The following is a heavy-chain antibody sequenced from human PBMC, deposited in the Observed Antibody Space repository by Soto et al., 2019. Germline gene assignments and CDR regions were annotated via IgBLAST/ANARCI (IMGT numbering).Heavy chain of an antibody. D-gene: IGHD6-6*01. Sequence: SVKVSCKASGGTFSSYAISWVRQAPGQGLEWMGGIIPIFGTANYAQKFQGRVTITADESTSTAYMELSSLRSEDTAVYYCARDLGIGKYSSSRVYYYGVDVWGQGTTVTVSS. V-gene: IGHV1-69*13. CDR3: ARDLGIGKYSSSRVYYYGVDV. CDR1: GGTFSSYA. CDR2: IIPIFGTA. J-gene: IGHJ6*02.